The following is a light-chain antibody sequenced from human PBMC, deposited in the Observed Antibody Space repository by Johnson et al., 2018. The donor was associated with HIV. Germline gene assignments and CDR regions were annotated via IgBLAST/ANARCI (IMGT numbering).Light chain of an antibody. CDR3: GTWDSSLGV. J-gene: IGLJ1*01. CDR1: SSNIGNNY. V-gene: IGLV1-51*01. CDR2: DNN. Sequence: QSVLTQPPSVSAAPGQKVTISCSGSSSNIGNNYVSWYQQIPGTAPKLLIYDNNKRPSGIPDRFSGSKSGTSATLGITGLQTGDEADYYCGTWDSSLGVFGTGTKVTVL.